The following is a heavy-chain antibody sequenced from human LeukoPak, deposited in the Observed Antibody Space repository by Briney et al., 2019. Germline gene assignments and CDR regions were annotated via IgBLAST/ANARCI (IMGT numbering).Heavy chain of an antibody. D-gene: IGHD5-24*01. Sequence: GESLKISCKGSGYSFTSYWIGWVRQMPGKGLEWRGIIYPGDSDTRYSPSFQGQVTISADKSISPAYLQWSSLKASDTAMYYCARHGDGYNEGFDPWGQGTLVTVSS. CDR1: GYSFTSYW. J-gene: IGHJ5*02. V-gene: IGHV5-51*01. CDR2: IYPGDSDT. CDR3: ARHGDGYNEGFDP.